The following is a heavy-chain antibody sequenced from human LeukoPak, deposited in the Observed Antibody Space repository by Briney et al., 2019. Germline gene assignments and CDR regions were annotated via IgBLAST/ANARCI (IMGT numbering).Heavy chain of an antibody. V-gene: IGHV3-23*01. CDR2: ISGSGGST. CDR3: AKFGRDCSGGSCHTYYYYYGMDV. Sequence: GGSLRLSCAASGFTFSSYAMSWVRQAPGKGLEWVSAISGSGGSTYYADSVKGRFTISRDNSKNTLYLQMNSLRAEDMAVYYCAKFGRDCSGGSCHTYYYYYGMDVWGQGTTVTVTS. CDR1: GFTFSSYA. D-gene: IGHD2-15*01. J-gene: IGHJ6*02.